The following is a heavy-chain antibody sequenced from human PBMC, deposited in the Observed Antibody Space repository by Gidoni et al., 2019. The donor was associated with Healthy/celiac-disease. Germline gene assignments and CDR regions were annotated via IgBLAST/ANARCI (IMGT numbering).Heavy chain of an antibody. CDR1: GGTFSSYA. CDR2: IIPIFGTA. J-gene: IGHJ4*02. Sequence: QVQLVQSGAEVKKPGSSVKVSCKASGGTFSSYAISWVRQAPGQGLEWMGGIIPIFGTASNTQKLKGRVKITAYKSTSTVYMELRSVRSDDTAVYDCGREEVAEIDYWGQGTLVTVSS. CDR3: GREEVAEIDY. V-gene: IGHV1-69*06.